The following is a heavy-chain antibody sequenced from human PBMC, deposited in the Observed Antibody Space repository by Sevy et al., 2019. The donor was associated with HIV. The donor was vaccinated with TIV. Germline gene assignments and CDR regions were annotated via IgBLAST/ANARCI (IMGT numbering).Heavy chain of an antibody. V-gene: IGHV3-30*18. CDR3: AKNRPPGGSYFSRHGMDV. CDR2: IVHDGNYR. J-gene: IGHJ6*02. CDR1: GFTFSTYD. Sequence: GGSLRLSCTASGFTFSTYDIHWVRQAPGKGLEWVAIIVHDGNYRYYSDSVRGRFSMSRDNSKNTAYLQMSGLSVEDTAVYYCAKNRPPGGSYFSRHGMDVWGRGTTVTVSS. D-gene: IGHD1-26*01.